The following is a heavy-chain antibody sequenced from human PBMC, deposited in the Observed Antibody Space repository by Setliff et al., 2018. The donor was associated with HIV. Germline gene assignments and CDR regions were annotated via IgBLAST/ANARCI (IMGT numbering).Heavy chain of an antibody. Sequence: GGSLRLSCAASGFTFSSYSMNWVRQAPGKGLEWVSYVGGSGSAIYYADSVKGRFTISRDYGGTSLYLQMDNVRAGDTGVYYCARSPGVSGTYRFQRSPFDGFNLWGQGTVVTVSS. CDR1: GFTFSSYS. CDR3: ARSPGVSGTYRFQRSPFDGFNL. D-gene: IGHD3-16*02. V-gene: IGHV3-48*01. J-gene: IGHJ4*03. CDR2: VGGSGSAI.